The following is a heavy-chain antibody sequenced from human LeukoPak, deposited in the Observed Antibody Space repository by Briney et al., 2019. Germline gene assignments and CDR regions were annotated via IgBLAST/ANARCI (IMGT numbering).Heavy chain of an antibody. CDR3: AREDVKSFDN. D-gene: IGHD3-10*01. CDR2: ITGDRIET. CDR1: GFMFSGYW. Sequence: GGSLRLSCAASGFMFSGYWMTWVRQAPGEWLEWVANITGDRIETVYLISVSGRLTIFSDNAKHSLYLQMNHPRVEDTAVYYCAREDVKSFDNWGQGTLVTVSS. J-gene: IGHJ1*01. V-gene: IGHV3-7*03.